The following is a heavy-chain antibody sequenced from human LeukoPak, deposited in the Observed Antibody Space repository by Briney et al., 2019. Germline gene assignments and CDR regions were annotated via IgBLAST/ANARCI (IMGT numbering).Heavy chain of an antibody. J-gene: IGHJ4*02. CDR1: GFTFSSYA. CDR2: ISGRGDNT. CDR3: ARDRGPTTVQCVTDF. Sequence: GGSLRLSYAASGFTFSSYAMSWVRQAPGKGLEWVSVISGRGDNTYYADSVKGRFTISRDNSKNTLYLQMNSLTAEDTALYYCARDRGPTTVQCVTDFWGQGSLVTVSS. D-gene: IGHD4-17*01. V-gene: IGHV3-23*01.